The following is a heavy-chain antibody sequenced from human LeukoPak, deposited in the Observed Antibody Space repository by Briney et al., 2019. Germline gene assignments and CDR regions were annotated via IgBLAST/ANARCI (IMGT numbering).Heavy chain of an antibody. Sequence: PGGSLRLSCAASGFTFSDYYMSWIRQAPGKGLEWVSYISSSGSTIYYADSVKGRFTISRDNAKNSLYLQMNSLRAEDTAVYYCARPGHLCSGGSCLAPDYYYYYGMDVWGQGTTVTVSS. CDR1: GFTFSDYY. D-gene: IGHD2-15*01. CDR2: ISSSGSTI. V-gene: IGHV3-11*01. CDR3: ARPGHLCSGGSCLAPDYYYYYGMDV. J-gene: IGHJ6*02.